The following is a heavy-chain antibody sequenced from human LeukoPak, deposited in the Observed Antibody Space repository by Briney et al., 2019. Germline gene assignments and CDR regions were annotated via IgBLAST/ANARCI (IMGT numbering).Heavy chain of an antibody. D-gene: IGHD5-18*01. CDR3: ARDWGYSYGSDY. Sequence: GASVKVSCMPSGYTFTDYYMHWVRQATGQGLEWMGWINPNSGGTNYAQKFQGRVTMARDTSISTAYMELSRLRSDDTAVYYCARDWGYSYGSDYWGQGTLVTVSS. CDR2: INPNSGGT. CDR1: GYTFTDYY. J-gene: IGHJ4*02. V-gene: IGHV1-2*02.